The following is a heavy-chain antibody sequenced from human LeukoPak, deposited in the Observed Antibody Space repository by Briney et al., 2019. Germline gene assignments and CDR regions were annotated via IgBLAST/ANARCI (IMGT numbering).Heavy chain of an antibody. CDR1: GFTFSSYS. J-gene: IGHJ4*02. V-gene: IGHV3-21*01. Sequence: GGSLRLSCAASGFTFSSYSMNWVRQAPGKGLEWVSSISSSSSYIYYADSVKGRFTISRDNAKNSLYLQMNSLRAEDTAVYYCAREGSGTYYLDYWGQGTLVTVSS. CDR2: ISSSSSYI. D-gene: IGHD3-10*01. CDR3: AREGSGTYYLDY.